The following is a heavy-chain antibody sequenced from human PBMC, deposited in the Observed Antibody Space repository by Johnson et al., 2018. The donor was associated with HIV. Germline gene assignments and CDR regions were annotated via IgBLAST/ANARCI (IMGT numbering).Heavy chain of an antibody. CDR1: GITFSSYG. V-gene: IGHV3-30*02. J-gene: IGHJ3*02. Sequence: QMLLVESGGGVVQPGGSLRLSCAASGITFSSYGMHWVRQAPGRGLEWVAFIRYDGSNKYYADSVKGRFTISRDNSKNTLYLQMNSLRAEDTAVYYCAREGRGAPHDAFDIWGQGTMVTVSS. CDR2: IRYDGSNK. CDR3: AREGRGAPHDAFDI. D-gene: IGHD2-15*01.